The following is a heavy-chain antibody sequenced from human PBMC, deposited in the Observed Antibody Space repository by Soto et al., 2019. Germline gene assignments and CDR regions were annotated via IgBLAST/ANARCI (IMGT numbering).Heavy chain of an antibody. D-gene: IGHD3-16*01. CDR3: AREGVKIGLFDY. J-gene: IGHJ4*02. CDR1: GFTFSSYA. Sequence: QVQLVESGGGVVQPGRSLRLSCAASGFTFSSYAMHWVPQAPGKGLEWVAVISYDGSNKYYADSVKGRFTISRDNSKNTLYLQMNSLRAEDTAVYYCAREGVKIGLFDYWGQGTLVTVSS. V-gene: IGHV3-30-3*01. CDR2: ISYDGSNK.